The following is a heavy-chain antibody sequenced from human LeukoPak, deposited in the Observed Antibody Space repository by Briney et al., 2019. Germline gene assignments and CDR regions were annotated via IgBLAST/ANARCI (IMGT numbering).Heavy chain of an antibody. D-gene: IGHD6-13*01. J-gene: IGHJ5*02. CDR3: ARGRPTTSIAAAGVNWFDP. V-gene: IGHV1-46*01. CDR1: GYTFTSYY. CDR2: INPSGGST. Sequence: ASVKVSCKASGYTFTSYYMHWVRQAPGQGLEWMGIINPSGGSTSYAQKFQGRVTMTRDMSTSTDYMELSSLRSEDTAVYYCARGRPTTSIAAAGVNWFDPWGQGTLVTVSS.